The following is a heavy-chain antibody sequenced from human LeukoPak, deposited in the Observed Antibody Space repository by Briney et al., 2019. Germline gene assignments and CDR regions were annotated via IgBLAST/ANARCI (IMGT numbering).Heavy chain of an antibody. J-gene: IGHJ4*02. CDR2: INHSGST. CDR3: ARTDFWSGYVYY. Sequence: SETLSLTCAVYGGSFSGYYWSWIRQPPGKGLEWIGEINHSGSTNYNPSLKSRVTIAVDTSKTQFSLKLSSVTAADTAVYYCARTDFWSGYVYYWGQGTLVTVSS. D-gene: IGHD3-3*01. CDR1: GGSFSGYY. V-gene: IGHV4-34*01.